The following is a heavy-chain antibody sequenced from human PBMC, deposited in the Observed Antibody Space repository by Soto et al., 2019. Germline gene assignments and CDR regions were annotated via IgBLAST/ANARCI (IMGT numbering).Heavy chain of an antibody. Sequence: EVQLLESGGGLVQPGGSLRLSCAASGFAFSSYAMTWVRQAPGKGLEWVSAISGSGDSTYYADSVKGRFTISRDNSKNTLYQQMNSRRAEDAAVYYCAKDGRISAAGTSGGDYFDYWGQGALVTVSS. D-gene: IGHD6-13*01. J-gene: IGHJ4*02. V-gene: IGHV3-23*01. CDR2: ISGSGDST. CDR3: AKDGRISAAGTSGGDYFDY. CDR1: GFAFSSYA.